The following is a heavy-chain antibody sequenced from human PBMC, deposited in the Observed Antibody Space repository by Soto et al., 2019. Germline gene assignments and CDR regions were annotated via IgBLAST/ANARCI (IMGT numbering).Heavy chain of an antibody. J-gene: IGHJ4*02. Sequence: DVQLLESGGGLVQPEGSLRLSCAASGFTFSSYAMGWVRQGAGKGLEWVAVVSIGGSTHYADSVRGRFTISRDNSKNTLSLQMNSLTAEDPAVYFCAKRRGAGGHFDYGGQGALVTVSS. CDR3: AKRRGAGGHFDY. CDR2: VSIGGST. V-gene: IGHV3-23*01. D-gene: IGHD1-26*01. CDR1: GFTFSSYA.